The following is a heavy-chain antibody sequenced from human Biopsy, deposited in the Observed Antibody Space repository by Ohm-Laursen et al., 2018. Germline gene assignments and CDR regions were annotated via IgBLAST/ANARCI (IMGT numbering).Heavy chain of an antibody. CDR3: ARDYDTSGYYYVS. CDR2: IFYRGST. D-gene: IGHD3-22*01. CDR1: GGSISNNNYY. Sequence: PPGTLSLTCTVSGGSISNNNYYWGWIRQPPGKGLEWIGSIFYRGSTHYKPSLKSRVNISVDTSKNQFSLKLNSVTAADTAVYYCARDYDTSGYYYVSWGQGTLVTVSS. J-gene: IGHJ5*02. V-gene: IGHV4-39*01.